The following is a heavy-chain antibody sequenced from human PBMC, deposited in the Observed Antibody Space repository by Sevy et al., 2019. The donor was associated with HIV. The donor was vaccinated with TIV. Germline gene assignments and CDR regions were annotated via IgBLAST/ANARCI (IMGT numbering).Heavy chain of an antibody. D-gene: IGHD3-10*01. CDR1: GFNFGDYP. V-gene: IGHV3-49*03. Sequence: GGSLRLSCRASGFNFGDYPMSWFRQALGKGLAWVGFIRSKASGGTTQYAASVKGRFTISRDDSDSIAYLQMNSLKIEDTAVYYCSKGGSGTGWFDPWGQGTLVTVSS. CDR2: IRSKASGGTT. J-gene: IGHJ5*02. CDR3: SKGGSGTGWFDP.